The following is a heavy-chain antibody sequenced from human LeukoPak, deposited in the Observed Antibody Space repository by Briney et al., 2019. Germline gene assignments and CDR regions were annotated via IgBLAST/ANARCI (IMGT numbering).Heavy chain of an antibody. D-gene: IGHD6-19*01. CDR2: IGGSGDST. CDR1: GFTFSSYA. V-gene: IGHV3-23*01. J-gene: IGHJ4*02. Sequence: GGSLRLSCAASGFTFSSYAMSWVRQAPGKGLEWVSAIGGSGDSTYNADSVKGRFTISRDQSKNTAYLQMNSLRVEDTAVYYCARLGSGWSFDYWGQGALVTVSS. CDR3: ARLGSGWSFDY.